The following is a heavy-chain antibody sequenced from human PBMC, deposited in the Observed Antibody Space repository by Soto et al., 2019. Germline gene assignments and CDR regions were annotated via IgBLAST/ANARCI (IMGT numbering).Heavy chain of an antibody. J-gene: IGHJ3*02. D-gene: IGHD3-3*01. Sequence: GGSLRLSCAASGFTFSSYWMSWVRQAPGKGLEWVANIKQDGSEKYYVDSVKGRFTISRDNAKNSLYLQMNSLRAEDTAVYYCAIDRRYDFGSGYDAFDIWGQGTMVTVSS. CDR3: AIDRRYDFGSGYDAFDI. V-gene: IGHV3-7*01. CDR2: IKQDGSEK. CDR1: GFTFSSYW.